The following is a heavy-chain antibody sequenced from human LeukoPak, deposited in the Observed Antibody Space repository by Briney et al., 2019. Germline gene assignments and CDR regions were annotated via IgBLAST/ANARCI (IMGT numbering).Heavy chain of an antibody. CDR3: TKYTYSFDSSGFNWFDP. Sequence: ASVRVSCKASGYTFSDSYLHWVRQAPGQGLEWMGRINPKSGGTHYAQKFQGRVTLTSETSISTAYMELSRLGSDDTAVYYCTKYTYSFDSSGFNWFDPWGREPWSPSPQ. V-gene: IGHV1-2*06. CDR2: INPKSGGT. J-gene: IGHJ5*02. CDR1: GYTFSDSY. D-gene: IGHD3-22*01.